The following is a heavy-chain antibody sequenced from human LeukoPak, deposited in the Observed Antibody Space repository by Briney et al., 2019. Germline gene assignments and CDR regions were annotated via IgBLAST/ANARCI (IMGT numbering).Heavy chain of an antibody. CDR1: GGSISSYY. V-gene: IGHV4-59*01. D-gene: IGHD3-9*01. CDR3: ARESLRYFDSAYYYMDV. J-gene: IGHJ6*03. Sequence: SETLSLTCTVSGGSISSYYWSWIRQPPGKGLERIGYIYYSGSTNYNPSLKSRVTISVDTSKNQFSLKLSSVTAADTAVYYCARESLRYFDSAYYYMDVWGKGTTVTVSS. CDR2: IYYSGST.